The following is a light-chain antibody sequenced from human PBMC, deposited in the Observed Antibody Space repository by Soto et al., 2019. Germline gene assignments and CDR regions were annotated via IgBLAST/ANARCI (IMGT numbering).Light chain of an antibody. CDR1: SSDVGQYKF. CDR3: SSYAGNNNLV. CDR2: EVS. Sequence: QPVLTQPPSASGSPGQSVTISCTGTSSDVGQYKFVSWYQQHPGKAPKLMIYEVSQRPPGVPDRFSGSKSGNTASLTVSGLQAEDEADYYCSSYAGNNNLVFGGGTKLTVL. V-gene: IGLV2-8*01. J-gene: IGLJ3*02.